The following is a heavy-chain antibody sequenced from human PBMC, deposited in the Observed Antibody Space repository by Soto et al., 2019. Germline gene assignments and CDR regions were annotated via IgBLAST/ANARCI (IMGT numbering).Heavy chain of an antibody. Sequence: GSLRLSCSASGFTFSSYAMHWVRQAPGKGLEYVSAISSNGGSTYYADSVKGRFTISRDNSKNTLYLQMSSLRAEDTAVYYCVKGYYYDSSGYYFSALDIWGQGTMVTVSS. CDR1: GFTFSSYA. V-gene: IGHV3-64D*06. CDR2: ISSNGGST. J-gene: IGHJ3*02. D-gene: IGHD3-22*01. CDR3: VKGYYYDSSGYYFSALDI.